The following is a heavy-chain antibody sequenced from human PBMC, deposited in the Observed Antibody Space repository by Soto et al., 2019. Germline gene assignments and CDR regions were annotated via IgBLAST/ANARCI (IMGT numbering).Heavy chain of an antibody. D-gene: IGHD2-2*01. CDR3: AGPDFISNSCYALPFEY. CDR1: GCTFSSYT. V-gene: IGHV1-69*02. J-gene: IGHJ4*02. CDR2: IIPILGIA. Sequence: QVQLVQSGAEVKKPGSSVKVACKASGCTFSSYTISWVRQAPGQGPEWMGRIIPILGIANYAQNFQVRVTITADKSTSTGYMELSSLRCADTAVYYCAGPDFISNSCYALPFEYWGQGTLVTGSS.